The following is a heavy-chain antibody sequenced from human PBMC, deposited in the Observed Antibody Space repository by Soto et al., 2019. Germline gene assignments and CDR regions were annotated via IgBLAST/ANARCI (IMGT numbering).Heavy chain of an antibody. D-gene: IGHD2-8*01. CDR3: AKTRELMVYAIYYMDV. V-gene: IGHV3-30*18. Sequence: LRLSCAASGFTFSTYGKHWFRQAPGRGLEWVAVISYDGSNKYYADSVKGRFTISRDNSKNTLYLQMNSLRAEDTAVYYCAKTRELMVYAIYYMDVWGKGTTVTVSS. CDR1: GFTFSTYG. J-gene: IGHJ6*03. CDR2: ISYDGSNK.